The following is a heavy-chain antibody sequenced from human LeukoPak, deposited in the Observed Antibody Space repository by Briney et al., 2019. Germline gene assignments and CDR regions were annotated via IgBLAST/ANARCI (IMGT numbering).Heavy chain of an antibody. V-gene: IGHV3-23*01. Sequence: PGGSLRLSCAGSGFTFSSHAMSWVRQAPGKGLEWVSLISGSGGSTYYADSVKGRLTISRDNSENTLYLQMINLRAEDTAVYYCAKDSSGWDSWFDPWGQGTLVTVSS. CDR1: GFTFSSHA. CDR2: ISGSGGST. J-gene: IGHJ5*02. CDR3: AKDSSGWDSWFDP. D-gene: IGHD6-19*01.